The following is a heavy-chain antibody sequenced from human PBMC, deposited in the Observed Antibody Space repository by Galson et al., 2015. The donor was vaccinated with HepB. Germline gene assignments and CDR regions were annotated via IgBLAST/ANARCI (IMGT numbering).Heavy chain of an antibody. V-gene: IGHV3-7*01. CDR3: ARGAGERLRYFDWLPTGPFDY. CDR2: IKQDGSEK. CDR1: EFTFSRYW. D-gene: IGHD3-9*01. Sequence: SLRLSCAASEFTFSRYWMSWVRQAPGKGLEWVANIKQDGSEKYYVDSVKGRFTISRDNSKNTLYLQMNSLRAEDTAVYYRARGAGERLRYFDWLPTGPFDYWGQGTLVTVSS. J-gene: IGHJ4*02.